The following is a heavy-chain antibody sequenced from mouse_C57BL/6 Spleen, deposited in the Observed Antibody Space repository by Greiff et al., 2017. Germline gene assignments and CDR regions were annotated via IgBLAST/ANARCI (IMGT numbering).Heavy chain of an antibody. V-gene: IGHV1-54*01. Sequence: QVQLQQSGAELVRPGTSVKVSCKASGYAFTNYLIEWVKQRPGQGLEWIGVINPGSGGTNYNEKFKGKATLTADKSSSTAYMQLSSLTSEDSAVYFCARRIRITTGGYFDVWGTGTTVTVSS. CDR1: GYAFTNYL. CDR2: INPGSGGT. CDR3: ARRIRITTGGYFDV. J-gene: IGHJ1*03. D-gene: IGHD1-1*01.